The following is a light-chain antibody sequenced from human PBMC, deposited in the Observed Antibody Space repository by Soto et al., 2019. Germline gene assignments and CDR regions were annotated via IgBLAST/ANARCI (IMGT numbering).Light chain of an antibody. V-gene: IGKV1-27*01. Sequence: DIQMTQSPSSLSASVGDRVTITCRASQDIRNYLAWYQQKPGQVPKLLIYVASTLQSGVPSRFSGSGSGTEFTLTITSLQPEDVATYYCQKYDRAPLTFGGGTRVEI. CDR1: QDIRNY. CDR3: QKYDRAPLT. CDR2: VAS. J-gene: IGKJ4*01.